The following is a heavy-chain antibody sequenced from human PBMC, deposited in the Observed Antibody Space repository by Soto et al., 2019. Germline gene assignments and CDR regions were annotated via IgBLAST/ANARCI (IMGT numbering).Heavy chain of an antibody. CDR2: IIPIFGTA. V-gene: IGHV1-69*12. D-gene: IGHD5-18*01. Sequence: QVQLVQSGAEVKKPGSSVKVSCKASGGTFSSYAISWVRQAPGQGLEWMGGIIPIFGTANYAQKFQGRVTIPVDDSTSTAYMQRSSLRSEDTAVYYCATVDTAMVYCYYGTDVWGQGTTVTVSS. CDR1: GGTFSSYA. CDR3: ATVDTAMVYCYYGTDV. J-gene: IGHJ6*02.